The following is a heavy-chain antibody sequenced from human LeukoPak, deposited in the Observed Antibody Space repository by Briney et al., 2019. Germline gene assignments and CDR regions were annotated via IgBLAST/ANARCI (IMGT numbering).Heavy chain of an antibody. V-gene: IGHV4-39*01. CDR3: ARAIAAREVFDY. Sequence: PSETLSLTCTVSVGSISSSSYYWGWIRQPPGKGLEWVGSIYYSGSTYYNPSPKSRVTIYVDTSKNPFSLKLSSVTAADTAVYYCARAIAAREVFDYWGQGTLVTVSS. CDR1: VGSISSSSYY. CDR2: IYYSGST. D-gene: IGHD6-6*01. J-gene: IGHJ4*02.